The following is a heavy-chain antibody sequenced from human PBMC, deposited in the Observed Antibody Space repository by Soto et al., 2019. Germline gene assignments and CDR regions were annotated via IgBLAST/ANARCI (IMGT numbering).Heavy chain of an antibody. CDR3: ARVEDYFDSSGYAH. Sequence: QVQLVQSGAEVKKPGASVKVSCKASGYTLTSYGITWVRQAPGQGLEWMGWIGGYNGNTNYAEMIQGRFTMTTDTSTSTAYMELRSLRSDDTAVYYCARVEDYFDSSGYAHWGQGTLVTVSS. V-gene: IGHV1-18*04. J-gene: IGHJ4*02. CDR2: IGGYNGNT. D-gene: IGHD3-22*01. CDR1: GYTLTSYG.